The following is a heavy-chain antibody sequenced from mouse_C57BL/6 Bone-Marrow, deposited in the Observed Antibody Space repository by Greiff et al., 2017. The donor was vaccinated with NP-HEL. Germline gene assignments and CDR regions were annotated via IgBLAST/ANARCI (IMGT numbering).Heavy chain of an antibody. CDR3: ARAPY. CDR1: GYTFTSYW. Sequence: QVQLKQSGAELVMPGASVKLSCKASGYTFTSYWMHWVKQRPGQGLEWIGEIDPSDSYTNYNQKFKGKSTLTVDKSSSTAYMQLSSLTSEDSAVYYCARAPYWGQGTLVTVSA. V-gene: IGHV1-69*01. J-gene: IGHJ3*01. CDR2: IDPSDSYT.